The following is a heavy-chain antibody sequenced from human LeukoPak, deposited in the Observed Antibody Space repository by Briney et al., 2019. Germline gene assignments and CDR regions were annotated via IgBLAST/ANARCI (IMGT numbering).Heavy chain of an antibody. D-gene: IGHD4-23*01. J-gene: IGHJ4*02. CDR2: IRNDGNNQ. CDR1: GFTFSTYG. V-gene: IGHV3-30*02. Sequence: GGSLRLSCAASGFTFSTYGMHWVRQAPGKGLEWVAFIRNDGNNQYYRDSVKGRFTISRANSKNTLYLQMISLRADDTAVYYCWMTTVADSYDYWGQGTLVTVSS. CDR3: WMTTVADSYDY.